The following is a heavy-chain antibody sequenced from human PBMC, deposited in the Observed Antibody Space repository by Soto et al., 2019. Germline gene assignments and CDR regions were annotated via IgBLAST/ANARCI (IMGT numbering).Heavy chain of an antibody. D-gene: IGHD3-16*01. Sequence: EVQLVESGGGLVQPGGSLRLSCTASGFMFSTYLMSWVRQAPGKGLEWVANIRQGGNEKFYVDSVKGRFTISRDNAKKSLYIQMNSLRAEDTAVYYCVGALTYEVPYYYYGMDVWGQGTTVTVSS. CDR2: IRQGGNEK. V-gene: IGHV3-7*01. CDR3: VGALTYEVPYYYYGMDV. CDR1: GFMFSTYL. J-gene: IGHJ6*02.